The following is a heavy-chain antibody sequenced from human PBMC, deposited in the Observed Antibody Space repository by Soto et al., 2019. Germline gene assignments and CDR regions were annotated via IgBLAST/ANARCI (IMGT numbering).Heavy chain of an antibody. Sequence: GGSLRLSCAASGFTFSSYGMHWVRQAPGKGLEWVAVISYDGSNKYYADSVKGRFTISRDNSKNTLYLQMNSLRAEDTAVYYCARPAIAAAGSVGWYFDYWGQGSLVTVSS. V-gene: IGHV3-30*03. CDR1: GFTFSSYG. D-gene: IGHD6-13*01. CDR2: ISYDGSNK. J-gene: IGHJ4*02. CDR3: ARPAIAAAGSVGWYFDY.